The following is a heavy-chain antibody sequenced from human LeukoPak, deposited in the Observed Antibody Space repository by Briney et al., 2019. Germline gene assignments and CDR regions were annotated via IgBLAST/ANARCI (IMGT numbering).Heavy chain of an antibody. V-gene: IGHV1-2*02. J-gene: IGHJ4*02. CDR1: GYTFTGYY. D-gene: IGHD6-13*01. Sequence: ASVKVSCKASGYTFTGYYIRWVRQAPGQGLEWMGWINPNSGGTNYAQKFQGRVTMTRDTSISTAYMELSRLRSGDTAVYYCARVFQKQLSDYWGQGSLVTVSS. CDR2: INPNSGGT. CDR3: ARVFQKQLSDY.